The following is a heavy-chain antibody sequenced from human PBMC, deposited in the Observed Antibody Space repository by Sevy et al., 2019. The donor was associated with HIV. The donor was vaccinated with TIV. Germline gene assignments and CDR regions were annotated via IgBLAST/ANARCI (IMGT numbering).Heavy chain of an antibody. CDR3: TQDFWSGYPTD. D-gene: IGHD3-3*01. J-gene: IGHJ4*02. CDR2: IRSKAYGGTT. CDR1: GFTFGDYA. Sequence: GGSLRLSCTASGFTFGDYAMSWFRQAPGKGLEWVGFIRSKAYGGTTEYAASVRGRFTISRDDSKSIAYLQMNSLKTEDTAVYYCTQDFWSGYPTDWGQGTLVTVSS. V-gene: IGHV3-49*03.